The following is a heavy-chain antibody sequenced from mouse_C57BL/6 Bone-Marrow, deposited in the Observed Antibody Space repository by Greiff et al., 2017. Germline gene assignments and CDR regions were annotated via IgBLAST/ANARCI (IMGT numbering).Heavy chain of an antibody. CDR3: ARPYYSNYWYFDV. CDR2: IYPGSGST. Sequence: QVQLQQPGAELVKPGASVNMSCKASGYTFTSYWITWVKQRPGQGLGWIGDIYPGSGSTNYTEKFKSKATLTVDTSSSTAYRQLSSLTSEDSAVYYCARPYYSNYWYFDVWGTGTTVTVSS. CDR1: GYTFTSYW. V-gene: IGHV1-55*01. D-gene: IGHD2-5*01. J-gene: IGHJ1*03.